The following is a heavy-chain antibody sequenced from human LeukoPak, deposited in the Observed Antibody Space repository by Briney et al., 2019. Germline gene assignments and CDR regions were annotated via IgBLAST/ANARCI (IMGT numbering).Heavy chain of an antibody. CDR1: GGSISSYY. CDR2: IYYSGST. CDR3: ARDHVYYDSSGYHDRDAFDI. J-gene: IGHJ3*02. D-gene: IGHD3-22*01. V-gene: IGHV4-59*01. Sequence: PSETLSLTCTVSGGSISSYYWSWIRQPPGKGLEWIGYIYYSGSTNYNPSLKSRVTISVDTSKNQFSLKLGSVTAADTAVYYCARDHVYYDSSGYHDRDAFDIWGQGTMVTVSS.